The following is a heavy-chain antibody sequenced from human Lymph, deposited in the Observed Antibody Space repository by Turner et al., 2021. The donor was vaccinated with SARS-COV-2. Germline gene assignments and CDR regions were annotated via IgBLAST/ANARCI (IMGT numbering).Heavy chain of an antibody. CDR3: ARGRYSGGGMDV. CDR1: GYTFTSYD. V-gene: IGHV1-8*01. Sequence: QVQLLQSGAEAKRPGASVTVSCKASGYTFTSYDINWVRQATGQGLEWMGCMNPNSGNTGYAKKFQGRVTITRNIAISTAYMELSTLRSEDTAVYYCARGRYSGGGMDVWGQGTTVTVSS. J-gene: IGHJ6*02. CDR2: MNPNSGNT. D-gene: IGHD1-26*01.